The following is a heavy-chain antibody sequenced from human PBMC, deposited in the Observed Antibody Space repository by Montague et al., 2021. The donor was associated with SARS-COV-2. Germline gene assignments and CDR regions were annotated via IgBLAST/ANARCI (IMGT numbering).Heavy chain of an antibody. CDR1: GFTFSSYA. D-gene: IGHD1-7*01. J-gene: IGHJ6*02. CDR3: ARGVETGTLFTYYYYGMDV. V-gene: IGHV3-30-3*01. CDR2: ISYGGSNK. Sequence: SLRLSCAASGFTFSSYAMYWVRQAPGKGLEWVAVISYGGSNKYYADSVKGRFTISRDNSKNTLYVQMDSLRAEDTAVYYCARGVETGTLFTYYYYGMDVWGQGTTVTVSS.